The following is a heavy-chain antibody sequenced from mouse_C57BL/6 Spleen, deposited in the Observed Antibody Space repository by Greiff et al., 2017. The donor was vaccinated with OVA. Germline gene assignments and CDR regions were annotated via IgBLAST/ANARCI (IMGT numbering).Heavy chain of an antibody. V-gene: IGHV5-9*01. D-gene: IGHD2-4*01. CDR1: GFTFSSYT. CDR2: ISGGGGNT. Sequence: EVQVVESGGGLVKPGGSLKLSCAASGFTFSSYTMSWVRQTPEKRLEWVATISGGGGNTYYPDSVKGRFTISRDNAKNTLYLQMSSLRSEDTALYYCATYDYGPFAYWGQGTLVTVSA. J-gene: IGHJ3*01. CDR3: ATYDYGPFAY.